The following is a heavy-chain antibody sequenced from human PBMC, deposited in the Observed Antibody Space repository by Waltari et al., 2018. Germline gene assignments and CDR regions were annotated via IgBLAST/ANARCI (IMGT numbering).Heavy chain of an antibody. D-gene: IGHD6-19*01. CDR1: GGSISSGSYH. Sequence: QVQLQESGPGLVKPSQTLSLTCTVSGGSISSGSYHWSWIRQPAGKGLEWIGRIYTSGSTNYNPSLKSRVTISVDTSKNQFSLKLSSVTAADTAVYYCARDLPWLAPFDYWGQGTLVTVSS. CDR2: IYTSGST. J-gene: IGHJ4*02. CDR3: ARDLPWLAPFDY. V-gene: IGHV4-61*02.